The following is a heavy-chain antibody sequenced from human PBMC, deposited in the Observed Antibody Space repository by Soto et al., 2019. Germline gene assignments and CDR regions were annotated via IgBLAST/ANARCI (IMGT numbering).Heavy chain of an antibody. Sequence: ASVKVSCKDSGYTFTGYYMHRVRQAPGQGLEWMGWIKPNTGGTNYAQKFQARVAMTRDTSINTADMELSRLRSDDTAVYCCARTVDKAIWAQSGFQQGYYYYAMDVWGQGTKVTVSS. J-gene: IGHJ6*02. D-gene: IGHD5-18*01. CDR2: IKPNTGGT. V-gene: IGHV1-2*02. CDR1: GYTFTGYY. CDR3: ARTVDKAIWAQSGFQQGYYYYAMDV.